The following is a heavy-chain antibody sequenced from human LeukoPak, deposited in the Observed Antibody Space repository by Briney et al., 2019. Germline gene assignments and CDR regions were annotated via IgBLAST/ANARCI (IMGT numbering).Heavy chain of an antibody. J-gene: IGHJ6*03. V-gene: IGHV3-23*01. CDR1: GFTFSSYA. CDR2: ISGSGGCT. CDR3: ANGGYYYYYMDV. D-gene: IGHD3-16*01. Sequence: GGSLRLSCAASGFTFSSYAMSWVRQAPGKGLEWVSAISGSGGCTYYADSVKGRFTISRDNSKNTLYLQMNSLRAEDTAVYYCANGGYYYYYMDVWGKGTTVTVSS.